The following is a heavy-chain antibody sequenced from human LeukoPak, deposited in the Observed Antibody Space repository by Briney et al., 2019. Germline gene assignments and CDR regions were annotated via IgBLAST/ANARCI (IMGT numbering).Heavy chain of an antibody. Sequence: PSETLSLTCAVSGYSISSGYYWGWIRQPPGKELEWIGSIYHSGSTYYNPSLKSRVTISVDTSKNQFSLKLSSVTAADTAVYYCARDRRSYGDYAAFDIWGQGTMVTVSS. CDR2: IYHSGST. CDR1: GYSISSGYY. D-gene: IGHD4-17*01. CDR3: ARDRRSYGDYAAFDI. J-gene: IGHJ3*02. V-gene: IGHV4-38-2*02.